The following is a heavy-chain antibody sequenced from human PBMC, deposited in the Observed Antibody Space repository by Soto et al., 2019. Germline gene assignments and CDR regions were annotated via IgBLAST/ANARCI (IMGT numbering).Heavy chain of an antibody. CDR2: INHSGST. CDR1: GGSFSGYY. CDR3: ARGLGGYSYGYYYYYYGMNV. D-gene: IGHD5-18*01. V-gene: IGHV4-34*01. J-gene: IGHJ6*02. Sequence: SETLSLTFAVYGGSFSGYYWSWIRQPPGKGLEWIGEINHSGSTNYNPSLKSRVTISVDTSKNQFSLKLSSVTAADTAVYYCARGLGGYSYGYYYYYYGMNVWGQGTTVTVSS.